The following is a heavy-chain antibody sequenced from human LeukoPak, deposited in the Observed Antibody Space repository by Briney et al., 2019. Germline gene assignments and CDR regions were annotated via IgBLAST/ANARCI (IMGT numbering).Heavy chain of an antibody. CDR1: GGSISSYY. CDR2: IYTSGST. D-gene: IGHD6-13*01. Sequence: SETLSLTCTVSGGSISSYYWSWIRQPAGKGLEWIGRIYTSGSTNYNPSLKSRVTMSVDTSKNQFSLKLSSVTAADTAVYYCARDMRGQLVLNPLFDYWGQGTLVTVSS. J-gene: IGHJ4*02. CDR3: ARDMRGQLVLNPLFDY. V-gene: IGHV4-4*07.